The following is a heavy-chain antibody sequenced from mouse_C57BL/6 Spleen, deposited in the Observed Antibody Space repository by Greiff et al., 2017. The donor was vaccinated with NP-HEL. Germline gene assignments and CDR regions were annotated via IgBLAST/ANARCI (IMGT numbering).Heavy chain of an antibody. J-gene: IGHJ2*01. D-gene: IGHD4-1*01. CDR3: ARSNLYYFDY. V-gene: IGHV1-81*01. Sequence: QVQLQQSGAELARPGASVKLSCTASGYTFTSYGISWVKHRTGQGLEWIGEIYPRSGNTYYNEKFKGKATLTADKSSSTAYMELRSLTSEDSAVYFCARSNLYYFDYWGKGTTLTVAS. CDR2: IYPRSGNT. CDR1: GYTFTSYG.